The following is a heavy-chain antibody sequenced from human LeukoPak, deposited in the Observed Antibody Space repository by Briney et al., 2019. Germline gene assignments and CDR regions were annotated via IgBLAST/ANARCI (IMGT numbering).Heavy chain of an antibody. CDR2: IYTSGST. CDR1: GGSISSYY. Sequence: PETLSLTCTVSGGSISSYYWSWIRQPAGKGLEWIGRIYTSGSTNYNPSLKSRVTMSVDTSKNQFSLKLSSVTAADTAVYYCARGYSGSYYNDAFDIWGPGTMVTVSS. V-gene: IGHV4-4*07. D-gene: IGHD1-26*01. J-gene: IGHJ3*02. CDR3: ARGYSGSYYNDAFDI.